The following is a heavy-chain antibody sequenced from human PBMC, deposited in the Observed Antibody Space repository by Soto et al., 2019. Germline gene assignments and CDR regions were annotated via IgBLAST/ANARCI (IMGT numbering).Heavy chain of an antibody. J-gene: IGHJ6*03. CDR2: ISTYNGNT. CDR1: GYTFTNYG. D-gene: IGHD4-17*01. Sequence: QGQLVQSGAEVKQPGASVKVSCKASGYTFTNYGFTWVRQAPGQGLELLGWISTYNGNTKYAQKVQGRLTMTTDTSTSTANMELTSLRSDDTALYYCARTTVTASYYYIDVWGKGSTVTVSS. CDR3: ARTTVTASYYYIDV. V-gene: IGHV1-18*01.